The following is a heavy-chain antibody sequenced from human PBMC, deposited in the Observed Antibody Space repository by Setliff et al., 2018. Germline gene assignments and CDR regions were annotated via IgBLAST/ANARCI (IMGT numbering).Heavy chain of an antibody. CDR1: DGSISTYY. J-gene: IGHJ4*02. CDR3: ARGVSSVSWTPRY. D-gene: IGHD6-19*01. V-gene: IGHV4-59*01. CDR2: IYTSGII. Sequence: SETLSLTCTVSDGSISTYYWSWIRQPPGRGLEYIGYIYTSGIINYNPSLKSRVTMSLDTSKNQFSLKLSSVTAADTAVYYCARGVSSVSWTPRYWGRGILVTVSS.